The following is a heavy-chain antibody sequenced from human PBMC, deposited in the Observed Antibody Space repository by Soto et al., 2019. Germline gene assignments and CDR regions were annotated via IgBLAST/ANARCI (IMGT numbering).Heavy chain of an antibody. CDR2: ISAYNGNT. D-gene: IGHD3-9*01. CDR3: ARNGYYDILTGYYNPTDY. CDR1: GYTFTSYG. J-gene: IGHJ4*02. Sequence: ASVKVSCKASGYTFTSYGISWVRQAPGQGLEWMGWISAYNGNTNYAQKLQGRVTMTTDTSTSTAYMELRSLRSDDTAVYYCARNGYYDILTGYYNPTDYWGQGTLVTVS. V-gene: IGHV1-18*01.